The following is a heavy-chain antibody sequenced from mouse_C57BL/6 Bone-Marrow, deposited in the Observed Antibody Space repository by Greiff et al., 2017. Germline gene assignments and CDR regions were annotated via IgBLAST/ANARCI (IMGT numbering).Heavy chain of an antibody. CDR1: GFTFSNYW. J-gene: IGHJ4*01. V-gene: IGHV6-3*01. CDR3: TKTYYAMDY. CDR2: IRLKSDNYAT. Sequence: EVQLQESGGGLVQPGGSMKLSCVASGFTFSNYWMNWVRQSPEKGLEWVAQIRLKSDNYATHYAESVKGRFTISRDDSKSSVYLQMNNLRAEDTGIYYCTKTYYAMDYWGQGTSVTVSS.